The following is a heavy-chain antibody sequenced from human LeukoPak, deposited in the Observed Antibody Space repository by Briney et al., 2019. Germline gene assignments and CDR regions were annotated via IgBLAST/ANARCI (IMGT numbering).Heavy chain of an antibody. D-gene: IGHD6-19*01. CDR2: IRSKAYGGTT. Sequence: GGSLRLSCTGSGFTFGDHAISWFRQAPGKGLEWVSFIRSKAYGGTTEYAASVKGRFSISRDDSKSIAYLQMNSLKTEDTAVYYCAREVNGYNGAVAGTWGQGTLVTVSS. J-gene: IGHJ4*02. V-gene: IGHV3-49*03. CDR1: GFTFGDHA. CDR3: AREVNGYNGAVAGT.